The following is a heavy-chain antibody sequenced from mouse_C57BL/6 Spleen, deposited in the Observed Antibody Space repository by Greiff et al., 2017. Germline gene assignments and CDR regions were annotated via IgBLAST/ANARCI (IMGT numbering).Heavy chain of an antibody. CDR2: IRNKANGYTT. V-gene: IGHV7-3*01. D-gene: IGHD1-1*01. CDR3: ARLPSYGSLDY. Sequence: EVMLVESGGGLVQPGGSLSLSCAASGFTFTDYYMSWVRQPPGKALEWLGFIRNKANGYTTEYSASVKGRFTISRDKSQSILYLQMNALRAEDSATYYCARLPSYGSLDYWGQGTTLTVSS. J-gene: IGHJ2*01. CDR1: GFTFTDYY.